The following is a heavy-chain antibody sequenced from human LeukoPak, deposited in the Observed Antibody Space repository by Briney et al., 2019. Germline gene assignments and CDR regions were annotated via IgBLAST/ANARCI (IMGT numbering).Heavy chain of an antibody. CDR2: INHSGST. D-gene: IGHD6-13*01. V-gene: IGHV4-34*01. Sequence: PSETLSLTCAVYGGSFSGYYWSWIRQPPGKGLEWIGEINHSGSTNYNPSLKSRVTISVDTSKNQFSLKLSSVTAADTAVYYCARGLRDSSSWYNYFDYWGQGTLVTVSS. J-gene: IGHJ4*02. CDR3: ARGLRDSSSWYNYFDY. CDR1: GGSFSGYY.